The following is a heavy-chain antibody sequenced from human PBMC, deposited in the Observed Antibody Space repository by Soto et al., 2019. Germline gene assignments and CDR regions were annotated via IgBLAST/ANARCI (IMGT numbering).Heavy chain of an antibody. V-gene: IGHV3-21*01. CDR3: AREDCSSTSCYHIVGSMDV. CDR2: ISSSSSYI. Sequence: GGSLRLSCAASGFTFSSYSMNWVRQAPGKGLEWVSSISSSSSYIYYADSVKGRFTISRDNAKNSLYLQMNSLRAEDTAVYYCAREDCSSTSCYHIVGSMDVWGKGTTVTVSS. CDR1: GFTFSSYS. J-gene: IGHJ6*03. D-gene: IGHD2-2*01.